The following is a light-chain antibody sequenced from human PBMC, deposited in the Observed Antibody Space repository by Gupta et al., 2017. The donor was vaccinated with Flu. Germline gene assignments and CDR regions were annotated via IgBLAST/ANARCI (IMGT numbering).Light chain of an antibody. V-gene: IGLV2-23*02. J-gene: IGLJ2*01. Sequence: ITISCTGNSSNVRSYNLVSWYQQHPEKVHKLRSEEVRKRPSGVSNRFSGSKADNTDSLKISGLQAEDEAEDDCCSYAGSRSFWVFGGGTKLTVL. CDR2: EVR. CDR1: SSNVRSYNL. CDR3: CSYAGSRSFWV.